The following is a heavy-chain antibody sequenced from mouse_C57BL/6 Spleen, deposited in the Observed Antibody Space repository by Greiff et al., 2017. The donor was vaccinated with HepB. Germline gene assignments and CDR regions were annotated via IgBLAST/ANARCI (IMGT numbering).Heavy chain of an antibody. CDR2: ISGGGGNT. Sequence: EVKLVESGGGLVKPGGSLKLSCAASGFTFSSYTMSWVRQTPEKRLEWVATISGGGGNTYYPVSVKGRFTISRDNAKNTLYLQMSSLRSEDTALYYCARHKGSYYGNYGDYFDYWGQGTTLTVSS. CDR1: GFTFSSYT. V-gene: IGHV5-9*01. CDR3: ARHKGSYYGNYGDYFDY. J-gene: IGHJ2*01. D-gene: IGHD2-1*01.